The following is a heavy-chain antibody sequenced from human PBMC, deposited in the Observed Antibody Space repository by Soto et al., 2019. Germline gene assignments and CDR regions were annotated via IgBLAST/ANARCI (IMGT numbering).Heavy chain of an antibody. Sequence: QVQLVESGGGVVQPGRSLRLSCAASGFTFSSYGMHWVRQAPGKGLEWVAVIWYDGSNKYYADSVKGRFTISRDNSKNTLYRQMNRLRAEDTAVYYCARDDGYCGGDCYSTPDYWGQGTLVTVSS. J-gene: IGHJ4*02. CDR2: IWYDGSNK. CDR1: GFTFSSYG. D-gene: IGHD2-21*02. V-gene: IGHV3-33*01. CDR3: ARDDGYCGGDCYSTPDY.